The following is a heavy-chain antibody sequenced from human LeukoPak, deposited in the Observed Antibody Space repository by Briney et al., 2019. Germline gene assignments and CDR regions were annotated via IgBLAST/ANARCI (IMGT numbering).Heavy chain of an antibody. J-gene: IGHJ6*03. CDR3: ARGYCSSTSCSRGVYYMDV. CDR1: GYTFTGYY. D-gene: IGHD2-2*01. Sequence: ASVKVSCKASGYTFTGYYMHWVRQAPGQGLEWMGWINPNSGGTNYAQKFQGRVTMTRDTSISTAYMELSRLRSDDTAVYYCARGYCSSTSCSRGVYYMDVWGKGTTATVSS. V-gene: IGHV1-2*02. CDR2: INPNSGGT.